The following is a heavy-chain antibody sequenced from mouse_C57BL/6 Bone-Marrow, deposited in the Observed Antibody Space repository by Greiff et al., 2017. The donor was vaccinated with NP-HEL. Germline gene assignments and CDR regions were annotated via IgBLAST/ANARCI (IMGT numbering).Heavy chain of an antibody. CDR1: FYPFPPSP. J-gene: IGHJ4*01. V-gene: IGHV1-47*01. CDR3: ARRVYYYGSSEDYAMDY. CDR2: FHPYNDDT. D-gene: IGHD1-1*01. Sequence: SFPASFYPFPPSPLSFLLPIPFPFLSFICHFHPYNDDTKYNEKFKVKATLTVEKSSSTVYLELSRLTSDDSAVYYCARRVYYYGSSEDYAMDYWGQGTSVTVSS.